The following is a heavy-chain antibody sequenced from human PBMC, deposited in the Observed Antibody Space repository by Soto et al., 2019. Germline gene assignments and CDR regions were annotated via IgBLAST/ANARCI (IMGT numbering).Heavy chain of an antibody. J-gene: IGHJ3*02. V-gene: IGHV3-23*01. CDR2: ISGSGGTT. Sequence: EVQLLESGGGLVQPGGSLRLSCAASGFTFSSYAMSWVRQAPGKGLEWVSAISGSGGTTYYADSVKGRFTFSRDNSKNTLYLQLNSLRAEDTAVYYCAKTANGWFSAFDIWGQGTRVTVSS. CDR3: AKTANGWFSAFDI. D-gene: IGHD6-19*01. CDR1: GFTFSSYA.